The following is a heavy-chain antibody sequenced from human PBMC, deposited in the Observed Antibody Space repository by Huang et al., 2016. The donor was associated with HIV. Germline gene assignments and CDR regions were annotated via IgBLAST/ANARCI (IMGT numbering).Heavy chain of an antibody. CDR1: DFDFSSYW. V-gene: IGHV3-7*01. CDR3: ARDPFIKAFDI. CDR2: IRKDSGQK. J-gene: IGHJ3*02. Sequence: EVQLVESGGGLVQPGGSLRLSCAASDFDFSSYWVMWLRQVLGKGLEWVASIRKDSGQKDYLDSVKGRFIISRDNPKKSLYLQMNNLRAEDAAVYYCARDPFIKAFDIWGQGTLVTVSS.